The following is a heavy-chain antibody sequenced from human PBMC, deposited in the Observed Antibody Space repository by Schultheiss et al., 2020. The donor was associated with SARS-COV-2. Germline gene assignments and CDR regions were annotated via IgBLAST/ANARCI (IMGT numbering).Heavy chain of an antibody. CDR2: IKQDGSER. D-gene: IGHD3-16*02. J-gene: IGHJ4*02. V-gene: IGHV3-7*01. CDR1: GFTFSSYW. CDR3: ASHWGSYRPFDY. Sequence: GGSLRLSCAASGFTFSSYWMSWVRQAPGKGLEWVANIKQDGSERYYVDSVKGRFTISRDNAKNSLYLQMNSLRAEDTAVYYCASHWGSYRPFDYWGQGTLVTVSS.